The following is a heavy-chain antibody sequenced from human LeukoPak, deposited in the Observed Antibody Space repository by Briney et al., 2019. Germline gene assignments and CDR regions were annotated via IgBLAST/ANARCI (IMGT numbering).Heavy chain of an antibody. CDR2: ISGGGGST. Sequence: AGGSLRLSCAASGFTFTNYAMSWVRQAPGKGLEWVSGISGGGGSTYYAASVKGRFTISRENSKNTLYVQMNSLRAEDTAVYYCAKRDYYSFDYWGQGTLVTVSS. CDR1: GFTFTNYA. V-gene: IGHV3-23*01. J-gene: IGHJ4*02. CDR3: AKRDYYSFDY. D-gene: IGHD2/OR15-2a*01.